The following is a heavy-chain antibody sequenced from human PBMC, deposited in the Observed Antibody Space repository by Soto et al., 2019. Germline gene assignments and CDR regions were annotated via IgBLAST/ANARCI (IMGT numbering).Heavy chain of an antibody. V-gene: IGHV1-8*01. J-gene: IGHJ4*02. CDR3: ARGVSAGVDY. Sequence: AASVKVSCTASGYSFTSLDINWVRQTAGQGLEWMGWMQPSTGRTGYAQKFQGRVTMTRDTSINTAYMELTTLTSDDTAFYYCARGVSAGVDYWGQGTLVTVSS. CDR2: MQPSTGRT. CDR1: GYSFTSLD. D-gene: IGHD1-26*01.